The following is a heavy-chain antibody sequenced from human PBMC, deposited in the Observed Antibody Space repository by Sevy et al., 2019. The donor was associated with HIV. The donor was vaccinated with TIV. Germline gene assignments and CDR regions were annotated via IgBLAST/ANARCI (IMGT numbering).Heavy chain of an antibody. D-gene: IGHD6-13*01. Sequence: GGSLRLSCAASGFTLNNYWMNWVRQAPGKGLEWVANIKQDGSVKYYVDSVKGRFTISRDNARNLVFLQMNSLRVEDTALYHCKRAIPADGTFWGQGTLVSASS. V-gene: IGHV3-7*01. CDR2: IKQDGSVK. J-gene: IGHJ4*02. CDR1: GFTLNNYW. CDR3: KRAIPADGTF.